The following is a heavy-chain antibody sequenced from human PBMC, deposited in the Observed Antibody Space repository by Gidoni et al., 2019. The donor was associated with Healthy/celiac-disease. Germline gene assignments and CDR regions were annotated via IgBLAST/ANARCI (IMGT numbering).Heavy chain of an antibody. D-gene: IGHD3-10*01. CDR1: GYTFTGYY. Sequence: QVLLVQSGAEVKKPGASVKVSCKASGYTFTGYYMHWVRQAPGQGLEWMGWINPNSGGTNYAQKFQGWVTMTRDTSISTAYMELSRLRSDDTAVYYCARDRGLLWFGELYTELYGMDVWGQGTTVTVSS. CDR2: INPNSGGT. CDR3: ARDRGLLWFGELYTELYGMDV. V-gene: IGHV1-2*04. J-gene: IGHJ6*02.